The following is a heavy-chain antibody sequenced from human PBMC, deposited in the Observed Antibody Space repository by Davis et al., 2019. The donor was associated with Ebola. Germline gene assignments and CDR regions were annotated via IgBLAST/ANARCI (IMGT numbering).Heavy chain of an antibody. Sequence: GGSLRLSCAASGFTFNTYNMHWLRQSPGKGPEWVAAVSYDGTTTYYADSVKSRFTISIDNSKNTLLLRMTSLRPQDTAVYFCARARGTMLVASIAHFDYWGQGTLVTVSS. V-gene: IGHV3-30*03. CDR2: VSYDGTTT. CDR1: GFTFNTYN. J-gene: IGHJ4*02. D-gene: IGHD3-22*01. CDR3: ARARGTMLVASIAHFDY.